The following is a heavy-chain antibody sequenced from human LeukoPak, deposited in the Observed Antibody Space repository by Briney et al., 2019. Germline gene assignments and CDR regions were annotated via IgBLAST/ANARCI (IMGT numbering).Heavy chain of an antibody. CDR1: GFIFRTYA. J-gene: IGHJ4*02. Sequence: GGSLRLSCAASGFIFRTYAMNWVRQAPGKGLEWVSAISGSGGSTYYADSVRGRFTISRDNSKNTLYLQMNSLRAEDTAVYYCAKDSMCSVWTWWGQGTLVTVSS. CDR3: AKDSMCSVWTW. D-gene: IGHD6-19*01. CDR2: ISGSGGST. V-gene: IGHV3-23*01.